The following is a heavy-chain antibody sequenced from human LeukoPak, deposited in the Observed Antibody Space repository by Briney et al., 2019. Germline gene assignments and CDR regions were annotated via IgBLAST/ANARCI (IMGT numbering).Heavy chain of an antibody. Sequence: GGSVRLSCAASGFTFSSYSMNWVRQAPGKGLEWVSSISSSSSYIYYADSVKGRFTISRDNAKNTLYLQMNSLRAEDTAVYYCAREWAGYYYDSSQNWFDPWGQGTLVTVSS. CDR1: GFTFSSYS. V-gene: IGHV3-21*01. CDR3: AREWAGYYYDSSQNWFDP. J-gene: IGHJ5*02. CDR2: ISSSSSYI. D-gene: IGHD3-22*01.